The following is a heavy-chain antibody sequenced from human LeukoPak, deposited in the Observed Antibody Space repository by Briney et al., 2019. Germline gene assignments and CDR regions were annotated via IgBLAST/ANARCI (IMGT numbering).Heavy chain of an antibody. CDR3: ARVGELVGSDAFDI. CDR1: GFTVRSNY. J-gene: IGHJ3*02. D-gene: IGHD1-26*01. CDR2: IYSGGST. Sequence: GGSLRLSCAASGFTVRSNYMSWVRQAPGKGLEWVSVIYSGGSTYYADSVKGRFTISRDNSKNTLYLQMNSLRAEDTDVYYCARVGELVGSDAFDIWGQGTMVTVSS. V-gene: IGHV3-53*01.